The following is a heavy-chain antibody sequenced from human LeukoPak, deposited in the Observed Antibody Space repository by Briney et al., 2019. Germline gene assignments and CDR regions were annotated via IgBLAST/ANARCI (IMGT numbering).Heavy chain of an antibody. CDR2: ISSSSSTI. CDR3: ARTKTQRGYSGYDSDY. D-gene: IGHD5-12*01. V-gene: IGHV3-48*01. CDR1: GFTFSSYS. Sequence: GGSLRLSCAASGFTFSSYSMNWVRQAPGKGLEWVSYISSSSSTIYYADSVKGRFTISRDNAKNSLYLQMNSLRAEDTAVYYCARTKTQRGYSGYDSDYWGQGTLVTVSS. J-gene: IGHJ4*02.